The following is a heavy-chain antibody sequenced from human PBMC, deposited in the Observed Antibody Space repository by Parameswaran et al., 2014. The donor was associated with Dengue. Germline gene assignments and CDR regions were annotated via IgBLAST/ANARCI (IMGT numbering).Heavy chain of an antibody. Sequence: SWVRQAPGQGLEWMGGIIPIFGTANYAQKFQGRVTITADESTSTAYMELSSLRSEDTAVYYCAAVNYDILTGYYNKPPGWFDPWGQGTLVTVSS. CDR3: AAVNYDILTGYYNKPPGWFDP. CDR2: IIPIFGTA. V-gene: IGHV1-69*01. D-gene: IGHD3-9*01. J-gene: IGHJ5*02.